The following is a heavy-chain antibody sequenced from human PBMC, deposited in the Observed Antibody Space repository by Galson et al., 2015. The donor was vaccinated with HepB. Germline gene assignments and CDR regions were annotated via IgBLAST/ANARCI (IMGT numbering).Heavy chain of an antibody. D-gene: IGHD3-3*01. CDR3: ARTQETEAYDFWSGYPLNWFDP. V-gene: IGHV5-10-1*01. CDR1: GYSFTSYW. Sequence: QSGAEVKKPGESLRISCKGSGYSFTSYWISWVRQMPGKGLEWMGRIDPSDSYTNYSPSFQGHVTISADKSISTAYLQWSSLKASDTAMYYCARTQETEAYDFWSGYPLNWFDPWGQGTLVTVSS. J-gene: IGHJ5*02. CDR2: IDPSDSYT.